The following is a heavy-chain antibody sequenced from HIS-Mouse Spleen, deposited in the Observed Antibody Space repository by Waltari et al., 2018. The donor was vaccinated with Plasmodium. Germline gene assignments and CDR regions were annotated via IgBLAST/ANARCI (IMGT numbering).Heavy chain of an antibody. D-gene: IGHD6-13*01. CDR3: AEDRRSSSWYVDY. CDR1: GFTFSSYG. J-gene: IGHJ4*02. Sequence: QVQLVESGGGVVQPGRSMRLSCAASGFTFSSYGSPWVRQAPGKGLEWVAGISYDGSNKYYADSVKGRFTISRDNSKNTLYLQMNSLRAEDTAVYYCAEDRRSSSWYVDYWGQGTLVTVSS. CDR2: ISYDGSNK. V-gene: IGHV3-30*18.